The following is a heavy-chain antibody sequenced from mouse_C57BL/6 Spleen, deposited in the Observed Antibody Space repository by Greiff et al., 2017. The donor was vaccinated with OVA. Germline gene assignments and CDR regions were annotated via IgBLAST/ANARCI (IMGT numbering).Heavy chain of an antibody. CDR3: ARDPYGSSFDY. Sequence: EVKVVESEGGLVQPGSSMKLSCTASGFTFSDYYMAWVRQVPEKGLEWVANINYDGSSTYYLDSLKSRFIISRDNAKNILYLQMSSLKSEDTATYYCARDPYGSSFDYWGQGTTLTVSS. V-gene: IGHV5-16*01. CDR1: GFTFSDYY. D-gene: IGHD1-1*01. J-gene: IGHJ2*01. CDR2: INYDGSST.